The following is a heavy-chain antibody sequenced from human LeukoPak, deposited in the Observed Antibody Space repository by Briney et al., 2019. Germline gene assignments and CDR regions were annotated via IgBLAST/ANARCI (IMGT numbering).Heavy chain of an antibody. D-gene: IGHD3-22*01. CDR2: ISSSSSTI. Sequence: GGSLRLSCAASGFTFSSYSMNWVRQAPGKGLEWVSYISSSSSTIYYADSVKGRFTISRDNAKNSLYLQMNSLRAEDTAVYYCAFYDSSGYYQYYFDYWGQGTLVTVSS. CDR1: GFTFSSYS. CDR3: AFYDSSGYYQYYFDY. V-gene: IGHV3-48*04. J-gene: IGHJ4*02.